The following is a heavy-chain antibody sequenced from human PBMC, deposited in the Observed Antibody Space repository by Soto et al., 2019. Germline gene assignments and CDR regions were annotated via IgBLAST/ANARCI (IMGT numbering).Heavy chain of an antibody. CDR2: ISAYNGNT. CDR3: ARLGLLWFGELLNVFEY. CDR1: GYTFTSYG. D-gene: IGHD3-10*01. J-gene: IGHJ4*02. V-gene: IGHV1-18*04. Sequence: QVQLVQSGAEVKKPGASVKVSCKASGYTFTSYGISWVRQAPGQGLDCMGCISAYNGNTNYAQKLQGRVTMTTDTSTSTAYMELRSLRSDDTAVYYCARLGLLWFGELLNVFEYWGQGTLVTVSS.